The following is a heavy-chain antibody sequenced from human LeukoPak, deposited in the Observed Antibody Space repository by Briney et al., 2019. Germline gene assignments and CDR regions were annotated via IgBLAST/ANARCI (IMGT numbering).Heavy chain of an antibody. CDR1: GGSISSYY. CDR3: ARDTSTSSFDY. V-gene: IGHV4-59*01. Sequence: SETLSLSCTVSGGSISSYYWSWIRQPPGKGLEWIGYIYYSGSTNYNPSLKSRVTISVDTSKNQFSLKLSSVTAADTAVYYCARDTSTSSFDYWGQGTLVTVSS. J-gene: IGHJ4*02. D-gene: IGHD2-2*01. CDR2: IYYSGST.